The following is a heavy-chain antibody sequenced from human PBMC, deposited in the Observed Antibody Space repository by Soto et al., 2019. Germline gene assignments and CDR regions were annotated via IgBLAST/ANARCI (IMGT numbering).Heavy chain of an antibody. D-gene: IGHD6-19*01. CDR1: GYTFTSYG. CDR2: ISAYNGNT. V-gene: IGHV1-18*01. Sequence: ASVKVSCKGSGYTFTSYGISWVRQAPGQGLEWMGWISAYNGNTNYAQKLQGRVTMTTDTSTSTAYMELRSLRSDDTAVYYCARALSSGGVKTIDYWGQGTLVTVSS. J-gene: IGHJ4*02. CDR3: ARALSSGGVKTIDY.